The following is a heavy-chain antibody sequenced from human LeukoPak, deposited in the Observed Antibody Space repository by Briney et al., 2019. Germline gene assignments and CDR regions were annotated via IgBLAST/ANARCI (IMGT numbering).Heavy chain of an antibody. V-gene: IGHV3-23*01. CDR2: ISGSGGGT. D-gene: IGHD6-19*01. J-gene: IGHJ4*02. CDR3: AIAIAVAGPFDY. CDR1: GFTFSSYA. Sequence: GGSLRLSCAASGFTFSSYAMSWVRQAPGKGLEWVSAISGSGGGTYYADSVKGRFTISRDNSKNTLYLQMNSLRAEDTAVYYCAIAIAVAGPFDYWGQGTLVTVSS.